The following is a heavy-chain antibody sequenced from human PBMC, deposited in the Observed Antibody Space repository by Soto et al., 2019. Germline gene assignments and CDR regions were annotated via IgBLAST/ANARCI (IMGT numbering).Heavy chain of an antibody. CDR3: ERGYDILTFDY. V-gene: IGHV4-31*03. J-gene: IGHJ4*02. CDR1: GGSISSGGSY. Sequence: QVQLQESGPGLVKPSQTLSLTCTVSGGSISSGGSYWSWIRQHPGKGLEWIGYIYYSGSTYYNQSRKSRVTISVDTSKNQFSLKLSSVTAADTAVYYCERGYDILTFDYGGQGTLVTVSS. D-gene: IGHD3-9*01. CDR2: IYYSGST.